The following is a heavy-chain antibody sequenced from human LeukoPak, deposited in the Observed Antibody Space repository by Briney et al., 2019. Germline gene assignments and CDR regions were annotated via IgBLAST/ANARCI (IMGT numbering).Heavy chain of an antibody. CDR1: GGTFSSYA. CDR3: ATTQEWLRVYYFDY. D-gene: IGHD5-12*01. Sequence: GSSVKVSFKASGGTFSSYAISWVRQAPGQGLEWMGRIIPIFGTANYAQKLQGRVTITTDDSTSTAHVELSSLRLEDTAVYYCATTQEWLRVYYFDYWGQGTLVTVSS. V-gene: IGHV1-69*05. CDR2: IIPIFGTA. J-gene: IGHJ4*02.